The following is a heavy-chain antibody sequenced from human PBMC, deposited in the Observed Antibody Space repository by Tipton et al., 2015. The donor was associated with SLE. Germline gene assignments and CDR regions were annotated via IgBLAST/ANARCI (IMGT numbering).Heavy chain of an antibody. CDR3: ASIAAAGKWYFDL. D-gene: IGHD6-13*01. Sequence: TLSLTCTVSGGSISSHYWSWIRQPPGKGLEWIGYIYYSGSTNYNPSLKSRVTISVDTSKNQFSLKLSSVTAADTAVYYCASIAAAGKWYFDLWGRGTLVTVSS. J-gene: IGHJ2*01. CDR1: GGSISSHY. V-gene: IGHV4-59*11. CDR2: IYYSGST.